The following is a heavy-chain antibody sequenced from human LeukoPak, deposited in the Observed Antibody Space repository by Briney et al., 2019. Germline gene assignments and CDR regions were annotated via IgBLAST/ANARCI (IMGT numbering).Heavy chain of an antibody. CDR2: IYDSGNT. Sequence: SETLSLTCAVSGFSISSNYYWGWIRQPPGKGLDWIGTIYDSGNTYYNPSLKSRVTISVDTSKNQSSLKLSSVTAAGTAVYYCARSPDSPDYFDSSGYDYWGQGTLVTVSS. D-gene: IGHD3-22*01. CDR3: ARSPDSPDYFDSSGYDY. V-gene: IGHV4-38-2*01. CDR1: GFSISSNYY. J-gene: IGHJ4*02.